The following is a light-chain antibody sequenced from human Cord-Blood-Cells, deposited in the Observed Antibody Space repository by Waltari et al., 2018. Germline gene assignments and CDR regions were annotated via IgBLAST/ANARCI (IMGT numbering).Light chain of an antibody. CDR1: QSISTY. J-gene: IGKJ2*01. CDR2: ALS. V-gene: IGKV1-39*01. CDR3: QQSYSMYT. Sequence: DIQMTQSPSSLSASVGDRVPITCRASQSISTYLNWYQQKPGKAPKLLIYALSSLQSGVPSRFSGSGSGTDFTLTISSLQPEDFATYYCQQSYSMYTFGQGTKLEIK.